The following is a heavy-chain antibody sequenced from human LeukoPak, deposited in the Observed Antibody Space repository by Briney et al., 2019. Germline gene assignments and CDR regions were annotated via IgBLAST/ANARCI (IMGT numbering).Heavy chain of an antibody. CDR2: ISYDGSNK. CDR3: ARGEMATVYFDY. CDR1: GFTFSSYA. D-gene: IGHD4-4*01. V-gene: IGHV3-30-3*01. J-gene: IGHJ4*02. Sequence: PGGSLRLSCAASGFTFSSYAMHWVRQAPGKGLEWVAVISYDGSNKYYADSVKGRFTISRDNSKNTLYLQMNSLRAEDTAVYYCARGEMATVYFDYWGQGTLVTVSS.